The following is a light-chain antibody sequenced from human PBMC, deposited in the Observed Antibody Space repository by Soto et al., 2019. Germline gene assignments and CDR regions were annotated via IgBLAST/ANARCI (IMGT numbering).Light chain of an antibody. V-gene: IGKV1-5*03. CDR1: QTISSW. CDR2: KAS. Sequence: DIKMTQSPSTLSGSVGDRVTITCRASQTISSWLAWYQQKPGKAPKLLIYKASTLKSGVPSRFSGSGSGTEFTLTISSLQPDDFATYYCQQYNSYPITFGQGTRLEIK. J-gene: IGKJ5*01. CDR3: QQYNSYPIT.